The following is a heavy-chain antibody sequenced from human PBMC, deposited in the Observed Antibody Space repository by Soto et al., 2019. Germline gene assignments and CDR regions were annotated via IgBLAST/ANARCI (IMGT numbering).Heavy chain of an antibody. J-gene: IGHJ4*02. CDR1: GFTFSNAW. D-gene: IGHD5-12*01. CDR2: IKRKTDGGTT. CDR3: AGRDGYNSGPSDY. V-gene: IGHV3-15*01. Sequence: EVQLVESGGGLVKPGGSLRLSCAASGFTFSNAWMSWVRQAQGRGLGWVGRIKRKTDGGTTDYAAPVKGRFTISRDDSKTTLYLQMNSLKTEDTAVYYCAGRDGYNSGPSDYWGQGTLVTVSS.